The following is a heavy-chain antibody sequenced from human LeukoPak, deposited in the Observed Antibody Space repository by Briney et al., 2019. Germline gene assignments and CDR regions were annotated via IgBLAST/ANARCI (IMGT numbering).Heavy chain of an antibody. V-gene: IGHV1-2*02. CDR1: GYTFTGYY. J-gene: IGHJ4*02. CDR3: ARVYCGGDCSHPLDY. Sequence: ASVKVSCKASGYTFTGYYMHWVRQAPGQGLEWMGWINPNSGGTNYAQKFQGRVTMTRDTSISTAYMELSRLRSDDTAVYYCARVYCGGDCSHPLDYWGQGTLVTVSS. D-gene: IGHD2-21*02. CDR2: INPNSGGT.